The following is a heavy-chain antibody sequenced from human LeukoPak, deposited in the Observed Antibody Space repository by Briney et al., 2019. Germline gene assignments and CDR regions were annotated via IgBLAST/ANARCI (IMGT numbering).Heavy chain of an antibody. D-gene: IGHD6-19*01. CDR3: ARHVLGQQWLRLDP. J-gene: IGHJ5*02. V-gene: IGHV4-59*08. CDR2: IYYSGST. Sequence: SETLSLTCTVSGGSISSYYWSWIRQPPGKGLEWIGYIYYSGSTNYNPSLKSRVTISVDTSKNQFSLKLSSVTAADTAVYYCARHVLGQQWLRLDPWGQGTLVTVSS. CDR1: GGSISSYY.